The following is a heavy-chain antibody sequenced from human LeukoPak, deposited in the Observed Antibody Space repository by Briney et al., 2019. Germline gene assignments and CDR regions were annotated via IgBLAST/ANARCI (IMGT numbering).Heavy chain of an antibody. D-gene: IGHD3-22*01. V-gene: IGHV3-23*01. J-gene: IGHJ4*02. CDR1: GFTSSSYG. Sequence: PGGPLRLSCAASGFTSSSYGMSWVRQAPGKGLEWVSSVSGSGGYKYYADSVKGRFTISRDNSKNTLFLQMNSLRAEDTAVYYCASLLSHYYDSSGYSPFDYWGQGTLVTVSS. CDR2: VSGSGGYK. CDR3: ASLLSHYYDSSGYSPFDY.